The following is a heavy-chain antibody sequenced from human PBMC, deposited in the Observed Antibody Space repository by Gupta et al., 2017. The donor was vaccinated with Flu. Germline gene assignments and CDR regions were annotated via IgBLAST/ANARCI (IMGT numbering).Heavy chain of an antibody. CDR1: GFTFSFYA. CDR3: ARDEGTVPSGIDY. D-gene: IGHD1-1*01. V-gene: IGHV3-23*01. J-gene: IGHJ4*02. CDR2: LTGRSDAT. Sequence: EVQLLESGGGLVQPGGSLELSCVTSGFTFSFYAMHWVRQAPGKGLEWVASLTGRSDATYYADSVDGRFTIARDNPGNRLYLQMNSLSAEDTAIYYCARDEGTVPSGIDYWGRGTPVTVSS.